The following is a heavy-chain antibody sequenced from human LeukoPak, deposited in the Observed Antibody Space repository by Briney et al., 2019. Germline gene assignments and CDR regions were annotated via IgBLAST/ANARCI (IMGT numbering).Heavy chain of an antibody. J-gene: IGHJ6*02. D-gene: IGHD6-19*01. CDR2: ICGSGGST. V-gene: IGHV3-23*01. Sequence: GGSLRLSCAASGFSFSSYAMSWVRQAPGTGLEWVSAICGSGGSTYYADSVKGRFTISRDNSKNTLYLQMNSLRAEDTAVYYCAGTDSSGWYNYGMDVWGQGTTVTVSS. CDR3: AGTDSSGWYNYGMDV. CDR1: GFSFSSYA.